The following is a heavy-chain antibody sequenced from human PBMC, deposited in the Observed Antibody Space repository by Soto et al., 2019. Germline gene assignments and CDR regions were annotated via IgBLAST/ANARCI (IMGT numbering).Heavy chain of an antibody. V-gene: IGHV4-30-2*01. CDR1: GGSISSGGYS. Sequence: PSETLSLTFAVSGGSISSGGYSWSWIRQPPGKGLEWIGYIYHSGSTYYNPSLKSRVTISVDRSKNQFSLKLSSVTAADTAVYYCAGSSSWYGKFDYWGQGTLVTSPQ. J-gene: IGHJ4*02. CDR2: IYHSGST. D-gene: IGHD6-13*01. CDR3: AGSSSWYGKFDY.